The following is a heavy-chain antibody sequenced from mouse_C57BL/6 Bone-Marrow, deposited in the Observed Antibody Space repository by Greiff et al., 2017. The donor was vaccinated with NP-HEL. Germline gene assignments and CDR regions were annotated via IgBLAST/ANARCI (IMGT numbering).Heavy chain of an antibody. CDR2: IRNKANGYTT. V-gene: IGHV7-3*01. CDR1: GFTFTDYY. J-gene: IGHJ4*01. Sequence: EVQLQQSGGGLVQPGGSLSLSCAASGFTFTDYYMSWVRQPPGKALEWLGFIRNKANGYTTEYSASVKGRFTISRDNSQSILYLQMNALRAEDSATYYCARDLQSYYAMDYWGQGTSVTVSS. CDR3: ARDLQSYYAMDY.